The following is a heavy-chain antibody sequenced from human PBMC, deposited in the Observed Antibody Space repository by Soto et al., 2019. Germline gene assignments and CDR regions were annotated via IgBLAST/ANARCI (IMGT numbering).Heavy chain of an antibody. CDR1: GVSISSYY. V-gene: IGHV4-59*01. CDR3: ARVLMTPYFYYMDV. Sequence: SETLSLTCTVSGVSISSYYWSLIRQPPGKGLEWIGYIYYSGSTNYNPSLKGRVTISVDTSKNQFSLKMSSVTAEDTAVYYCARVLMTPYFYYMDVWGKGTTVTVSS. CDR2: IYYSGST. J-gene: IGHJ6*03. D-gene: IGHD3-10*01.